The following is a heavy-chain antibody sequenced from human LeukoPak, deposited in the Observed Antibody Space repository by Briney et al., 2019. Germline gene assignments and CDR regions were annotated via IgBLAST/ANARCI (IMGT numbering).Heavy chain of an antibody. V-gene: IGHV3-21*01. CDR3: TSMDYDSSGYYPYNWFDP. Sequence: GGSLRLSCAASGFTFSSYSMNWVRQAPGKGLEWVSSISSSSSYIYYADSVKGRFTISRDNAKNSLYLQMNSLRAEDTAVYYCTSMDYDSSGYYPYNWFDPWGQGTLVTVSS. CDR1: GFTFSSYS. CDR2: ISSSSSYI. D-gene: IGHD3-22*01. J-gene: IGHJ5*02.